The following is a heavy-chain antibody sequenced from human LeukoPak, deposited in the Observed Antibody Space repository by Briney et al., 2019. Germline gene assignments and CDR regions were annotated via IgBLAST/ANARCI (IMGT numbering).Heavy chain of an antibody. J-gene: IGHJ4*02. D-gene: IGHD3-10*01. Sequence: PSETLSLTCTVSGYSISSGYYWGWIRQPPGKGLEWIGSIYHSGSTYYNPSLKSRVTISVDTSKNQFSLKLSSVTAADTAVYYCARLPYYYGSGSYYRRISYYFDYWGQGTLVTVSS. CDR2: IYHSGST. V-gene: IGHV4-38-2*02. CDR1: GYSISSGYY. CDR3: ARLPYYYGSGSYYRRISYYFDY.